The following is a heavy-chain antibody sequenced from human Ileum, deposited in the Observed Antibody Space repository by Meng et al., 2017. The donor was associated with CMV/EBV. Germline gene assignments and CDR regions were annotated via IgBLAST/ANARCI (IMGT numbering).Heavy chain of an antibody. Sequence: QGQVVQSVAEVKKPGASVKISCETSGYYFTSFYIHWVRLAPGHGLEWMGIINLSDGSTHSAQKFQGRVTMTRDTSTRTVYMEMNSLRSEDTAVYYCQRSAAAAWYVSSFDYWGQGTLVTVSS. CDR3: QRSAAAAWYVSSFDY. CDR1: GYYFTSFY. J-gene: IGHJ4*02. CDR2: INLSDGST. V-gene: IGHV1-46*01. D-gene: IGHD6-13*01.